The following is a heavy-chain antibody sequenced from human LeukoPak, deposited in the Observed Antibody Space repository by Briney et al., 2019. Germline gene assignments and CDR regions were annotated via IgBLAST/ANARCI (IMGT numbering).Heavy chain of an antibody. CDR2: ISGSGGST. J-gene: IGHJ6*02. CDR3: AKGDYYGSGSFFKNGMDV. D-gene: IGHD3-10*01. Sequence: PGGSLRLSCAASGFTFSSYAMSWVRQAPGKGLEWVSAISGSGGSTYYADSVKGRFTISRDNSKNTLYLQVNSLRAEDTAVYYCAKGDYYGSGSFFKNGMDVWGQGTTVTVSS. V-gene: IGHV3-23*01. CDR1: GFTFSSYA.